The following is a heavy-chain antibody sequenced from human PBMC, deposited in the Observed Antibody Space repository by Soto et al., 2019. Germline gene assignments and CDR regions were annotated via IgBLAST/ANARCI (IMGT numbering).Heavy chain of an antibody. D-gene: IGHD2-15*01. CDR1: GGSISSGGYY. CDR3: ARKTVVTRQYYYGMDA. CDR2: IYYSGST. Sequence: QVQLQESGPGLVKPSQTLSLTCTFSGGSISSGGYYWGWIRQHPGKGLEWIGYIYYSGSTYYNPSLKSRVIISVDTYKNQFSLKLSSVTAADTAVYYCARKTVVTRQYYYGMDAWGQGTTFTVSS. V-gene: IGHV4-31*03. J-gene: IGHJ6*02.